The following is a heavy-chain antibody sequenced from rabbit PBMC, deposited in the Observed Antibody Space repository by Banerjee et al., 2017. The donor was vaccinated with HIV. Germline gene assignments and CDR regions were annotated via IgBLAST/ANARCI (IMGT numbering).Heavy chain of an antibody. Sequence: QSLEESGGDLVKPGASLTLTCTASGFSFSGSYYMCWVRQAPGKGLEWIACIYVGGSRSTYYANWAKGRFTISKTSSTTVTLQMTSLTAADTATYFCARDRGVTGYAGYAYYFNLWGPGTLVTV. J-gene: IGHJ4*01. CDR2: IYVGGSRST. V-gene: IGHV1S40*01. CDR1: GFSFSGSYY. CDR3: ARDRGVTGYAGYAYYFNL. D-gene: IGHD7-1*01.